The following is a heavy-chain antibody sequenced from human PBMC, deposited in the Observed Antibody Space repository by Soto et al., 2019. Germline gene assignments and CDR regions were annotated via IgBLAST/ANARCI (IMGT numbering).Heavy chain of an antibody. D-gene: IGHD1-26*01. J-gene: IGHJ5*02. V-gene: IGHV3-21*01. CDR1: TFSMYS. CDR3: TREQGGSYDSWFDP. CDR2: ISSGGTYI. Sequence: EVQVMESGGGLVQPGGSLRLSCNFTFSMYSMNCVRQAPGKGLEWVASISSGGTYIKYADSVKGRFTISRDNAKNSLSLQMNSLRVDDTAVYFCTREQGGSYDSWFDPWGQGTLVTVSS.